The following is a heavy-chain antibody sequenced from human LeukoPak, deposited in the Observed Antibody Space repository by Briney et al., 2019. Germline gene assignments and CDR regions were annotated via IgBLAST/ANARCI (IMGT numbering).Heavy chain of an antibody. CDR2: IGNLLYEGST. Sequence: SETLSLTCTVSGASMTSTIYYWGWIRQTPGKGLEWIGNIGNLLYEGSTYYNPSLKSRVTISVDTSKNQFSLKLSSVTAADTAVYYCARGGAVTIFGVVSSAIINWFDPWGQGTLVTVSS. V-gene: IGHV4-39*07. CDR3: ARGGAVTIFGVVSSAIINWFDP. J-gene: IGHJ5*02. D-gene: IGHD3-3*01. CDR1: GASMTSTIYY.